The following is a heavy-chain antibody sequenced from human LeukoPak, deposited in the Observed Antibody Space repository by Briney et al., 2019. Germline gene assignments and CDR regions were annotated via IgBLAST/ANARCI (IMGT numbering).Heavy chain of an antibody. J-gene: IGHJ3*02. D-gene: IGHD1-7*01. CDR3: ARDRGYNWNSQDDAFDI. CDR2: IIPIFGTA. Sequence: SVKVSCKASGGTFSSYAISWVRQAPGQGLEWMGGIIPIFGTANYAQKFQGRVTITTDESTSTAYMELSSLRSEDTAVYYCARDRGYNWNSQDDAFDIWGQGTMVTVSS. CDR1: GGTFSSYA. V-gene: IGHV1-69*05.